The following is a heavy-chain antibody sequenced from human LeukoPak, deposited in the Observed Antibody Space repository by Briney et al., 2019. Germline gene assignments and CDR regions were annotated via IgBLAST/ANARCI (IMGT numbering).Heavy chain of an antibody. CDR2: IYYSGST. CDR1: GGSISSYY. V-gene: IGHV4-59*01. J-gene: IGHJ6*02. Sequence: SETLSLTCTVSGGSISSYYWSWIRQPPGKGLEWIGYIYYSGSTNYNPSLKSRVTISVDTSKNQFSLKLSSVTAADTAVYHCARAGYSSSWYDLGVWGQGTTVTVSS. D-gene: IGHD6-13*01. CDR3: ARAGYSSSWYDLGV.